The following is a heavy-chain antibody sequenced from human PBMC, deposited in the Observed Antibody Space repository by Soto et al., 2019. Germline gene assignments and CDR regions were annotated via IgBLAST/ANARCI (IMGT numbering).Heavy chain of an antibody. CDR2: ISAYSGNT. CDR1: GYTFSSYG. Sequence: QVQLVQSGAEVKKPGASVKVSCKAYGYTFSSYGLSWVRQAPGQGLEWMGWISAYSGNTVSTQRLKGRLTMATDTSPGTAYRELRSLATDDTAVFYCWREFSKSSGYCDYWGQGTLVTVAS. V-gene: IGHV1-18*01. J-gene: IGHJ4*02. D-gene: IGHD3-22*01. CDR3: WREFSKSSGYCDY.